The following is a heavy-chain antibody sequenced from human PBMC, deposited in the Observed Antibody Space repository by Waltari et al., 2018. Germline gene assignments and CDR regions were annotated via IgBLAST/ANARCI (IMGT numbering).Heavy chain of an antibody. J-gene: IGHJ4*02. CDR2: IYPDDSDT. D-gene: IGHD3-22*01. V-gene: IGHV5-51*01. CDR3: TRRYYDPTGYSYFDF. Sequence: EVQLVQSGAEVKKPGESLKISWPAYGNTFAHYWIGWVRQMPGKGLEWMAMIYPDDSDTRYSPSFRGQVTISVDKTTTTAYLQWSSLKASDTAMYYCTRRYYDPTGYSYFDFWGQGTLVTVSS. CDR1: GNTFAHYW.